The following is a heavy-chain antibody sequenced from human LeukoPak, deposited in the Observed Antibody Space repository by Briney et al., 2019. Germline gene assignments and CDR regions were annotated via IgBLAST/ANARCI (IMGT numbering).Heavy chain of an antibody. CDR1: GFTFDDYA. CDR3: AKDMREYGLNPTAFDY. D-gene: IGHD2/OR15-2a*01. J-gene: IGHJ4*02. CDR2: ISGDGGST. V-gene: IGHV3-43*02. Sequence: GGSLRLSCAASGFTFDDYAMHWVRQAPGKGLEWVSLISGDGGSTYYADSVKGRFTISRDNSKNSLYLKMNSLRTEDTALYYCAKDMREYGLNPTAFDYWGQGTLVTVSS.